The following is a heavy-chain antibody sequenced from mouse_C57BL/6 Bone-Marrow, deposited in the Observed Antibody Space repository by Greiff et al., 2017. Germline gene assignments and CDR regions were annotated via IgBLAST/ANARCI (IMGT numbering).Heavy chain of an antibody. V-gene: IGHV1-81*01. CDR1: GYTFTSYG. CDR3: ARDSNYGDCAMDY. D-gene: IGHD2-5*01. Sequence: VQLQQSGAELARPGASVKLSCKASGYTFTSYGISWVKQRTGQGLEWIGEIYPRSGNTYYNEKFKAKATLTADKSSSTAYMELRSLTSEDSAVYFCARDSNYGDCAMDYWGQGTSVTVSS. J-gene: IGHJ4*01. CDR2: IYPRSGNT.